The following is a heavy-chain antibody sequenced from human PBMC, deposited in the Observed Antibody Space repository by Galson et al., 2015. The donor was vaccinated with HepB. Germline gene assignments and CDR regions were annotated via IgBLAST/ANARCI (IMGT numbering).Heavy chain of an antibody. CDR2: ISGSGGST. V-gene: IGHV3-23*01. J-gene: IGHJ6*02. D-gene: IGHD5-18*01. Sequence: SLRLSCAASDFTFIAYWMHWVRQAPGKGLVWVSGISGSGGSTYYADSAKGRFTISRDNSKNTLYLQMNSLRAADTAVYYCARHPRALRGSRVDSGMGYNYGMDVWGQGTTVTVSS. CDR3: ARHPRALRGSRVDSGMGYNYGMDV. CDR1: DFTFIAYW.